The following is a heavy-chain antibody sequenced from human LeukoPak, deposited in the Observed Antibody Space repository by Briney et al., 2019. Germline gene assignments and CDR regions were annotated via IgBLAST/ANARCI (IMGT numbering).Heavy chain of an antibody. CDR3: ARGIAARLLYYYYSMDV. Sequence: SETLSLTCAVYGGSFSGYYWSWIRQPPGKGLEWIGEINHSGSTNYNPSLKSRVTISVDTSKNQFSLKLSSVTAADTAVYYCARGIAARLLYYYYSMDVWGKGTTVTVSS. J-gene: IGHJ6*03. CDR2: INHSGST. CDR1: GGSFSGYY. D-gene: IGHD6-6*01. V-gene: IGHV4-34*01.